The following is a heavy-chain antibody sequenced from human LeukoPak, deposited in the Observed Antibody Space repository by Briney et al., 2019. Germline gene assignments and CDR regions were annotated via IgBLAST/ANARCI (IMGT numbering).Heavy chain of an antibody. V-gene: IGHV3-21*01. CDR1: GFSFSSYS. CDR3: ARPYTSSPGDYGMDV. CDR2: ISSTSTYI. Sequence: GGSLRLSCADSGFSFSSYSMNWARQAPGKGLEWVSSISSTSTYINYADSVKGRFTISRDNSKNSLYLQMNSLRAEDTAVYYCARPYTSSPGDYGMDVWGKGTTVTVSS. J-gene: IGHJ6*04. D-gene: IGHD6-13*01.